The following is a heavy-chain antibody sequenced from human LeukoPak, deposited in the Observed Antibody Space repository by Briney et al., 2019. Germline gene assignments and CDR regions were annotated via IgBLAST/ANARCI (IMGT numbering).Heavy chain of an antibody. Sequence: QSGKSLRLSCGSSGFSFSKYALHWVRQAPGKGLEWVALVSHDGSNKYYADSVKGRFTISRDNSKNTLYLQMNSLRAEDTAVYYCARAIPVWDYFDYWGQGTLVTVSS. CDR1: GFSFSKYA. J-gene: IGHJ4*02. CDR3: ARAIPVWDYFDY. V-gene: IGHV3-30-3*01. CDR2: VSHDGSNK. D-gene: IGHD2-21*01.